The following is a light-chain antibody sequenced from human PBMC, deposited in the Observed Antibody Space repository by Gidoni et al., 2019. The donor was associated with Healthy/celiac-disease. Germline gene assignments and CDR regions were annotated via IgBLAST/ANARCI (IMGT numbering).Light chain of an antibody. J-gene: IGKJ2*01. Sequence: EIVLTQSPGTLSLSPGERATLSCRASQSVSRSYLAWYQQNPGQAPRLLSYGASSRATGIPDRFSGSGSGTDFTLTISRLEPEDFAVYYCQQYGSSPPNTFGQGTKLEIK. CDR1: QSVSRSY. CDR2: GAS. V-gene: IGKV3-20*01. CDR3: QQYGSSPPNT.